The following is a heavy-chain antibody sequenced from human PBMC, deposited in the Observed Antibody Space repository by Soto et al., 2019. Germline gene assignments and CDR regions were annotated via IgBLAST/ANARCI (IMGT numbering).Heavy chain of an antibody. CDR3: ARDSDHSSSSSFDY. J-gene: IGHJ4*02. Sequence: GGSLRLSCAASGFTFSDYYMSWIRQAPGKGLEWVSYISSSGSTIYYADSVKDRFTISRDNAKNSLYLQMNSLRAEDTAVYYCARDSDHSSSSSFDYWGQGTLVTVSS. CDR1: GFTFSDYY. V-gene: IGHV3-11*04. D-gene: IGHD6-13*01. CDR2: ISSSGSTI.